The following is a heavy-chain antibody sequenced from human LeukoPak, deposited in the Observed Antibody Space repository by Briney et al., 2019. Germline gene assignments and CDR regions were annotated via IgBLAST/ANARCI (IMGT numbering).Heavy chain of an antibody. D-gene: IGHD2-2*01. CDR3: ARDMPQYYFDY. J-gene: IGHJ4*02. CDR2: INWNGGST. CDR1: GFTFSSYG. Sequence: GGSLRLSCAASGFTFSSYGMSWVRQAPGKGLEWVSGINWNGGSTGYADSVKGRFIISRDNAKNSLYLQMNSLRAEDTALYYCARDMPQYYFDYWGQGTLVTVSS. V-gene: IGHV3-20*04.